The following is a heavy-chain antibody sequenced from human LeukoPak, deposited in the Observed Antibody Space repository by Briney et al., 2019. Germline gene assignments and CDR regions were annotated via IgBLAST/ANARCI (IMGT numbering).Heavy chain of an antibody. V-gene: IGHV1-2*02. CDR3: ARDQEVGAVAGNNDPFDI. Sequence: ASVKVSCKASGYTFTGYYMHWVRQAPGQGLEWMGWINPNSGGTNYAQKFQGRVTMTRDTSISTAYMELSRLRSDDTAVYYCARDQEVGAVAGNNDPFDIWGQGTMVTVSS. J-gene: IGHJ3*02. CDR2: INPNSGGT. CDR1: GYTFTGYY. D-gene: IGHD6-19*01.